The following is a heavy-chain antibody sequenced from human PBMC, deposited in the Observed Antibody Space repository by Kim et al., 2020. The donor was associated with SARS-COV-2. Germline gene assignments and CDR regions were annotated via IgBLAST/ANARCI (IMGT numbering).Heavy chain of an antibody. CDR1: GFTFSSYA. D-gene: IGHD2-8*02. CDR2: ISYDGSNK. J-gene: IGHJ6*02. Sequence: GGSLRLSCAASGFTFSSYAMHWVRQAPGKGLEWVAVISYDGSNKYYVDSVKGRFTISRDNSKNTLYLQMNSLRAEDTAVYYCARDRSALLVHGMDVWGQGTTVTVSS. V-gene: IGHV3-30*04. CDR3: ARDRSALLVHGMDV.